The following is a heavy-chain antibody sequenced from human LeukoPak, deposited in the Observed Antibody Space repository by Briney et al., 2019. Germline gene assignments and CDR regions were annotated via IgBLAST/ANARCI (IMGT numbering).Heavy chain of an antibody. J-gene: IGHJ6*04. D-gene: IGHD3-10*01. Sequence: GRSLRLSCTASGFTFGDYAMSWVRQAPGKGLEWVGFIRSKAYGGTTEYAASVKGRFTISRDDSKSIAYLQMNSLKTEDTAVYYCTRASGRDNYGSGSHDGTADVWGKGTTVTVSS. CDR1: GFTFGDYA. V-gene: IGHV3-49*04. CDR3: TRASGRDNYGSGSHDGTADV. CDR2: IRSKAYGGTT.